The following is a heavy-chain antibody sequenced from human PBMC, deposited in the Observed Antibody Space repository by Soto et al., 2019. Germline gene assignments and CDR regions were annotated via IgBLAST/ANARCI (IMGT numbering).Heavy chain of an antibody. CDR2: INPNSGGT. Sequence: ASVKVSCKASGYTFTGYYMDWVRQAPGQGLEWMGWINPNSGGTNYAQKFQGWVTMTRDTSISTAYMELSRLRSDDTAVYYCARDAGLGVMGAFDIWGQGTMVTVSS. CDR1: GYTFTGYY. CDR3: ARDAGLGVMGAFDI. D-gene: IGHD3-16*01. J-gene: IGHJ3*02. V-gene: IGHV1-2*04.